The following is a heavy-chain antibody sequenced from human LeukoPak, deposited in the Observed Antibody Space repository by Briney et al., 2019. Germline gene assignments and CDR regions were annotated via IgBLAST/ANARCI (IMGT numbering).Heavy chain of an antibody. V-gene: IGHV4-59*01. CDR1: GGSISSYY. CDR3: ARDDAYYGMDV. Sequence: SETLSLTCTVSGGSISSYYWSWIRQPPGKGLEWIGYIYYSGSTNYNPSLKSRVTISVDTSKNQFSLKLSSVTAADTAVYYCARDDAYYGMDVWGQGTTVTVSS. CDR2: IYYSGST. J-gene: IGHJ6*02.